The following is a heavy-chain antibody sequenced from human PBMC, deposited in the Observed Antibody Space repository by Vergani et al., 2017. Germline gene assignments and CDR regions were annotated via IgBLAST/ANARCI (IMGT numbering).Heavy chain of an antibody. Sequence: QVTLKESGPALVKPTQTLTLTCTFSGFSLSTSGIRVSWIRQPPGKALEWLARIDWDDDKFYSTSLKTSLTISKDTSKNQVVLTMTNMDPVDTATYYCARSSNWGSTGFDYWGQGTLVTVSS. CDR1: GFSLSTSGIR. CDR2: IDWDDDK. CDR3: ARSSNWGSTGFDY. J-gene: IGHJ4*02. D-gene: IGHD7-27*01. V-gene: IGHV2-70*04.